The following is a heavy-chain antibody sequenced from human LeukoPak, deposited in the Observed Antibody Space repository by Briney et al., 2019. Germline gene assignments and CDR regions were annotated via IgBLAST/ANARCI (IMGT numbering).Heavy chain of an antibody. CDR3: ARLYSDYVGY. J-gene: IGHJ4*02. D-gene: IGHD4-11*01. V-gene: IGHV4-39*07. CDR2: IYYSGST. Sequence: SETLSLTCTVSGGSISGSSNYWGWIRQPPGKGLEWIGSIYYSGSTDYNPSLKSRVTISVDTSKNQFSLRLSSGTAADTAVYYCARLYSDYVGYWGQGALVTVSS. CDR1: GGSISGSSNY.